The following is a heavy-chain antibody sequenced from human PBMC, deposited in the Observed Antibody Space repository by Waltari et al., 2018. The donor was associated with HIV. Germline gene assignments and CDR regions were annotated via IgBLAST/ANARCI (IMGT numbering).Heavy chain of an antibody. Sequence: QVQLQQWGAGLLKPSETLSLTCAVYGGSFSGYYWSWIRQPPGKGLEWIGEINHSGSTNYNPSLKGRVTISVDTSKNQFSLKLSSVTAADTAVYYCARHSYVTIFGVVPDAFDIWGQGTMVTVSS. J-gene: IGHJ3*02. CDR1: GGSFSGYY. CDR3: ARHSYVTIFGVVPDAFDI. V-gene: IGHV4-34*01. CDR2: INHSGST. D-gene: IGHD3-3*01.